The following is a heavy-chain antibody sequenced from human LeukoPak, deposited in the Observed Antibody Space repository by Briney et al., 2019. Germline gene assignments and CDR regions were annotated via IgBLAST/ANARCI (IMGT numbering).Heavy chain of an antibody. Sequence: GGSLRLSCAASGFTFSSYAMTWVRQAPGKGLEWVSGISGSGGSTYYADSVKGRFTISRDNSKNTLYLQMNSLRAEDTAVYYCAEDRPQTFYDSSGYHLFDYWGQGTLVTVSS. CDR2: ISGSGGST. V-gene: IGHV3-23*01. D-gene: IGHD3-22*01. CDR1: GFTFSSYA. J-gene: IGHJ4*02. CDR3: AEDRPQTFYDSSGYHLFDY.